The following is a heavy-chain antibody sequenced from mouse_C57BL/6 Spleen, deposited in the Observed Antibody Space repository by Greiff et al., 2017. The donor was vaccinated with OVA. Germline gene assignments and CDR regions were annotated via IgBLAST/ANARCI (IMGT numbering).Heavy chain of an antibody. CDR3: ARARDSDGASFDY. CDR1: GYSITSGYD. CDR2: ISYSGST. J-gene: IGHJ2*01. D-gene: IGHD6-1*01. V-gene: IGHV3-1*01. Sequence: EVKLMESGPGMVKPSQSLSLTCTVTGYSITSGYDWHWIRHFPGNKLEWMGYISYSGSTNSNPSLKSRISITHDTSKHHFFLKLNSCTTEDTATYYCARARDSDGASFDYWGQGTTLTVSS.